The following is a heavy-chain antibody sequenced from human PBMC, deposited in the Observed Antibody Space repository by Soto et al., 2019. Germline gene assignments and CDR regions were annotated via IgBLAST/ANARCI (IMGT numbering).Heavy chain of an antibody. D-gene: IGHD6-19*01. CDR3: TTGQWLSDY. V-gene: IGHV3-15*07. Sequence: EVQLVESGGGLVKTGGSLRLSCAASGFTFNNAWMKWARQAPGKGLEWVGRIKSETDSGPKDSAAPMKGRFTISRDDSTHTLDLQMNNLTTADTAMYYCTTGQWLSDYWGQGTLVTVSS. J-gene: IGHJ4*02. CDR2: IKSETDSGPK. CDR1: GFTFNNAW.